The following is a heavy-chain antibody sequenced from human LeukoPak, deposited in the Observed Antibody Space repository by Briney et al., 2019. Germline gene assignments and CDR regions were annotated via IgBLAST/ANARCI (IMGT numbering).Heavy chain of an antibody. CDR3: ARGPFYCTNGVCYGASPLYFDY. CDR2: INHSGST. CDR1: GASISSSNYY. Sequence: SETLSLTCTVSGASISSSNYYWSWIRQPPGKGLEWIGEINHSGSTNYNPSLKSRVTISVDTSKNQFSLKLSSVTAADTAVYYCARGPFYCTNGVCYGASPLYFDYWGQGTLVTVSS. J-gene: IGHJ4*02. D-gene: IGHD2-8*01. V-gene: IGHV4-39*07.